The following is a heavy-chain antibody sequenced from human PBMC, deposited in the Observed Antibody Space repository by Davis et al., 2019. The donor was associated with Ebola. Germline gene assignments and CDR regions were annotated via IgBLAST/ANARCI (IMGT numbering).Heavy chain of an antibody. J-gene: IGHJ6*02. Sequence: GGSLRLSCTDSVITFSSHAMTWVRQAPGKGLEWVAFIRYGRSDKYYADSVKGRFTISRDDSKNTLYLQMNSLRAEDTAVYYCANDLRGMDVWGQGTTVTVSS. CDR1: VITFSSHA. CDR3: ANDLRGMDV. CDR2: IRYGRSDK. V-gene: IGHV3-30*02.